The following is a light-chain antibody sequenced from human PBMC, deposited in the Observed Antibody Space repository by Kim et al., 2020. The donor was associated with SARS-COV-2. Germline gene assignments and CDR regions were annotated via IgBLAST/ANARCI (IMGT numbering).Light chain of an antibody. CDR2: YDS. CDR1: NIGSKS. Sequence: SYELTQPPSVSVAPGKTARITCGGNNIGSKSVHWYQQKPGQAPVLVIYYDSDRPSGIPERFSGSNSGNTATLTISRVEAGDEADYYCQVWDSSGDQPNWV. V-gene: IGLV3-21*04. J-gene: IGLJ3*02. CDR3: QVWDSSGDQPNWV.